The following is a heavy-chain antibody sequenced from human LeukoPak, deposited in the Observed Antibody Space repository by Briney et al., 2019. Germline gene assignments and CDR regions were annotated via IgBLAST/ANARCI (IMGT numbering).Heavy chain of an antibody. V-gene: IGHV3-30*18. CDR2: ISYDGSNK. J-gene: IGHJ3*02. CDR1: GFTFSSYG. Sequence: GGSLRLSCAASGFTFSSYGMHWVRQAPGKGLEWVAVISYDGSNKYYADSVKGRFTTSRDNSKNTLYLQMNSLRAEDTAVYYCAKDRGYWTMIAADAFDIWGQGTMVTVSS. D-gene: IGHD3-22*01. CDR3: AKDRGYWTMIAADAFDI.